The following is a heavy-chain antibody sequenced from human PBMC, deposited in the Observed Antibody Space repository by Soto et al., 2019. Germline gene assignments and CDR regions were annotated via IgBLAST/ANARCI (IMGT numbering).Heavy chain of an antibody. CDR1: GYTFTNND. CDR3: AREWQRGTDY. V-gene: IGHV1-2*02. Sequence: GASVKVSCKASGYTFTNNDINWVRQAPGQGLEWLGWIFPGSGGTNYAQKFQGRVTMTRDTSINTAYMELSRLTSDDTGVYYCAREWQRGTDYWGQGALVTVSS. D-gene: IGHD6-25*01. J-gene: IGHJ4*02. CDR2: IFPGSGGT.